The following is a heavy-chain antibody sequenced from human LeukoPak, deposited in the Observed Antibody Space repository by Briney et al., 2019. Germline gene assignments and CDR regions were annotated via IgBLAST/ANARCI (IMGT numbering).Heavy chain of an antibody. CDR3: AREKGYDSDRLFDY. J-gene: IGHJ4*02. CDR2: IFYTGSS. Sequence: SETLSLTCTVSGGSISGSNYYWGWIRQPPGKGLEWIGSIFYTGSSYYNPSLKSRVTLSVDTSKDQFSLKLSSMTAADTAVYYCAREKGYDSDRLFDYWGQGTLVTVSS. V-gene: IGHV4-39*07. CDR1: GGSISGSNYY. D-gene: IGHD5-12*01.